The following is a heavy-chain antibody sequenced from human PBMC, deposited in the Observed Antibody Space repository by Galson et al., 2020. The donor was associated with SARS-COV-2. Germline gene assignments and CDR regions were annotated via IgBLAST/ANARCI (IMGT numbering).Heavy chain of an antibody. Sequence: GGSLRLSCAAFGFTFSSYAMSWVRQAPGKGLEWVSAISGSGGSTYYADSVKGRFTISRDNSKNTLYLQMNSLRAEDTAVYYCAKEKGSSQHQWLARLYYFDYWGQGTLVTVSS. CDR2: ISGSGGST. J-gene: IGHJ4*02. CDR1: GFTFSSYA. CDR3: AKEKGSSQHQWLARLYYFDY. D-gene: IGHD6-19*01. V-gene: IGHV3-23*01.